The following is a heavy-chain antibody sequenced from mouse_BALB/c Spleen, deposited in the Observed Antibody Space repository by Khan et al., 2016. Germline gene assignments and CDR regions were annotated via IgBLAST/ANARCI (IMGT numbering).Heavy chain of an antibody. J-gene: IGHJ4*01. D-gene: IGHD2-10*01. V-gene: IGHV2-6-4*01. CDR3: ARSLLWPAMDY. CDR2: IWGGGST. Sequence: QVQLKESGPGLVAPSQSLSITCTVSGVSLYQYGVHWVRQPPGKGLEWLGMIWGGGSTDYNSALKSRLTISKDNSKSQVFLKMNSLQTGDTAMYYCARSLLWPAMDYWGQGTSVTVSS. CDR1: GVSLYQYG.